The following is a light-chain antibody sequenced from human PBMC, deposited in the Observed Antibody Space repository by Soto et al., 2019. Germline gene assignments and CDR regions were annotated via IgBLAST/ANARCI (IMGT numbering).Light chain of an antibody. J-gene: IGKJ1*01. CDR1: QGISSY. CDR3: QQYYNYPT. CDR2: AAS. V-gene: IGKV1-8*01. Sequence: ALRMTQSPSSFSASTGDRVTITCRASQGISSYLAWYQQKPGKAPNLLIYAASTLQSGVPSRFSGSGSGTDFTLTISCLQSEDFATYYCQQYYNYPTFGQGTKVEIK.